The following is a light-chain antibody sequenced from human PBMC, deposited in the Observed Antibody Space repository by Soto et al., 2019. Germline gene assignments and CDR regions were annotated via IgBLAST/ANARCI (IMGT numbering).Light chain of an antibody. CDR2: GAS. V-gene: IGKV3-20*01. Sequence: EIVLTQSPGTLSLSPGERATLSCRASQSVSNNYLAWYQQKPGQAPRLLIYGASNRATGIPDRFSGSGSGTDFTLTISRLEPDDSAVYYCQQYGSSGTFGQGTKVEIK. CDR1: QSVSNNY. J-gene: IGKJ1*01. CDR3: QQYGSSGT.